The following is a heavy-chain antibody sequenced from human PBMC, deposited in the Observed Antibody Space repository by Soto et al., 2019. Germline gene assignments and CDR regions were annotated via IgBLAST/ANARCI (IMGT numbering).Heavy chain of an antibody. Sequence: GGSLRLSCGGSGFTFRSYSLHWVRQAPGRGLEWVALVSYVGDNKYYVESVKGRFTISRDNLKNTVYLQMDSLTADDTAVYYCARDGGKSGFYDAFDIWGQGTVVTVSS. D-gene: IGHD1-26*01. J-gene: IGHJ3*02. V-gene: IGHV3-30*01. CDR1: GFTFRSYS. CDR3: ARDGGKSGFYDAFDI. CDR2: VSYVGDNK.